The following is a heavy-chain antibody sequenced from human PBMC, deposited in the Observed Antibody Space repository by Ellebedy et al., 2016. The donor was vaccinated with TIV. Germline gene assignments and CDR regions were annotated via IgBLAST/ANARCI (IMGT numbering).Heavy chain of an antibody. CDR3: ARDDAFDL. CDR2: LNSGGRT. J-gene: IGHJ3*01. CDR1: GFPVRGNY. V-gene: IGHV3-53*04. Sequence: GGSLRLSCAASGFPVRGNYMSWVRQAPGKGLEWVSLLNSGGRTFYADSVKGRFTISRHISNNTLYLQMNSLRPEDTAVYYCARDDAFDLWGQGTVVTVSS.